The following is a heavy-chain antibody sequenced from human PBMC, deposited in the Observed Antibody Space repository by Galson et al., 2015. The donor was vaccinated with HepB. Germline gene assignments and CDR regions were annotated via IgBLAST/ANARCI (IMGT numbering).Heavy chain of an antibody. D-gene: IGHD2-2*01. J-gene: IGHJ4*02. Sequence: SLRLSCAASGFTFSSYAMSWVRQAPGKGLEWVSAISGSGGSTYYADSVKGRFTISRDNSKNTLYLQMNSLRAEDTAVYYCAKEERFVVPAAMASFVGYYFDYWGQGTLVTVSS. V-gene: IGHV3-23*01. CDR3: AKEERFVVPAAMASFVGYYFDY. CDR2: ISGSGGST. CDR1: GFTFSSYA.